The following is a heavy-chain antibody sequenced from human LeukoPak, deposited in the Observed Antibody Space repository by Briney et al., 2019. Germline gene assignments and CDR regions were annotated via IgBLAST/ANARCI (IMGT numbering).Heavy chain of an antibody. CDR2: ISYDGHNE. CDR3: AKGVGYGGMDV. CDR1: GFTFSGYG. J-gene: IGHJ6*02. D-gene: IGHD2-8*01. V-gene: IGHV3-30*18. Sequence: GGSLRLSCAVSGFTFSGYGMHWVRQAPGKGLEWVAVISYDGHNEYYADSVKGRFTISRDNSKNTVYVQMNSLRAEDTAVYYCAKGVGYGGMDVWGQGTTVTVTS.